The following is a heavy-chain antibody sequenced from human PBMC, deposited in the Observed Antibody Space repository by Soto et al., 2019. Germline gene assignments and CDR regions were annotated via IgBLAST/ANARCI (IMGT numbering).Heavy chain of an antibody. V-gene: IGHV3-30*18. CDR1: GFTFSSYG. J-gene: IGHJ4*02. D-gene: IGHD6-19*01. Sequence: QVQLVESGGGVVQPGRSLRLSCAASGFTFSSYGMHWVRQAPGKGLEWVAVISYDGSNTYYADSVKGRFTISRDNSKNTXHLQMNSLRAEDTGVYYCAKDGNVYSSGWYAPSLDYWGQGTLVTVSS. CDR2: ISYDGSNT. CDR3: AKDGNVYSSGWYAPSLDY.